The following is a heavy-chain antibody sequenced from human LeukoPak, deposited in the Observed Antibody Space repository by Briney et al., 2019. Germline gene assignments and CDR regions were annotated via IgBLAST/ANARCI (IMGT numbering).Heavy chain of an antibody. Sequence: EXXXXXSAYNGKTNYAQKLTGRVTLTTDPSTRTAYMELRSLRSDDTAVYYCARDRRYSSSSTRFDPWGQGTLVTVSS. CDR2: XSAYNGKT. V-gene: IGHV1-18*01. D-gene: IGHD6-6*01. CDR3: ARDRRYSSSSTRFDP. J-gene: IGHJ5*02.